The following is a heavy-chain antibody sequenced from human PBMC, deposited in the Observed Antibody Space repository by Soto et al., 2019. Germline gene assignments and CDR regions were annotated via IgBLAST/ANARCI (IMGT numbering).Heavy chain of an antibody. CDR3: ARVKEDDYGDYFDY. V-gene: IGHV3-21*01. J-gene: IGHJ4*02. Sequence: PVGSLRLSCSASGFTFSSYSMNWVRQAPGKGLEWVSLISSSSSYIYYADSVKGRFTISRDNAKSSLYLQMNSLRAEDTAVYYCARVKEDDYGDYFDYWGQGTLVTVSS. CDR1: GFTFSSYS. D-gene: IGHD4-17*01. CDR2: ISSSSSYI.